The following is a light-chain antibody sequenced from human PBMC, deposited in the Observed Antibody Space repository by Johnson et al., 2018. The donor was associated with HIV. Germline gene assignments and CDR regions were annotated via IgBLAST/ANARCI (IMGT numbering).Light chain of an antibody. CDR3: GIWDSSRSAYV. Sequence: QPVLTQPPSVSAAPGQKVTISCSGSSSNIGNNYVSWYQQLPGTAPKLLIYENNKRPSGIPDRFSGSKSGTSATLGITGLQTGDEDDYYCGIWDSSRSAYVFGTGTKVTV. V-gene: IGLV1-51*02. CDR2: ENN. CDR1: SSNIGNNY. J-gene: IGLJ1*01.